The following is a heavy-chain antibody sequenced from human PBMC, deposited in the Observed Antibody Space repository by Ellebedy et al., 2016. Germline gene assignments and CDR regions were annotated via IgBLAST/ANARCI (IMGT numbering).Heavy chain of an antibody. J-gene: IGHJ5*02. D-gene: IGHD4-17*01. CDR1: GYSINSVYY. Sequence: SETLSLTXTVSGYSINSVYYWGWIRQPPGKGLEWIGTISHSGITYYNPSLNSRVTISVDTSKNQFSLKLSSVTAADTAVYYCASCTVTTGTSNWFDPWGQGTLVTVSS. V-gene: IGHV4-38-2*02. CDR3: ASCTVTTGTSNWFDP. CDR2: ISHSGIT.